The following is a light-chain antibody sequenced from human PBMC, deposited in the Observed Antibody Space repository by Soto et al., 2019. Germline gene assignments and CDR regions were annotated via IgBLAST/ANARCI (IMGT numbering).Light chain of an antibody. V-gene: IGLV2-8*01. CDR1: SSDVGGYNY. J-gene: IGLJ2*01. CDR2: EVS. Sequence: QSALTQPPSASGSPGQSVTISCTGTSSDVGGYNYVSWSQQHPGKAPKLMIHEVSKRPSGVPDRFSGAKSGNTDSLPVSRLTTGDEDDYYCCSYAGNNNLLFGGGTTLPVL. CDR3: CSYAGNNNLL.